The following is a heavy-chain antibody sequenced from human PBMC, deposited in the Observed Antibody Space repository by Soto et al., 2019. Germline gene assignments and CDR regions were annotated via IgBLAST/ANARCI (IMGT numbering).Heavy chain of an antibody. CDR3: ARDTPEYYDSSGFDY. Sequence: SETLSLTCTVSGGSISSYYWSWIRQPPGKGLEWIGYIYYSGSTNYIPSLKSRVTISVYTSKNQFSLKLCSVTAADTAVYYCARDTPEYYDSSGFDYWGQGTLVTVSS. CDR2: IYYSGST. CDR1: GGSISSYY. V-gene: IGHV4-59*01. D-gene: IGHD3-22*01. J-gene: IGHJ4*02.